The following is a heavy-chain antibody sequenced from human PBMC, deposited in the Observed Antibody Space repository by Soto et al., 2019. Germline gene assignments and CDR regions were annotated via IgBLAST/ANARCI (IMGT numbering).Heavy chain of an antibody. CDR2: ISGSGGST. J-gene: IGHJ4*02. V-gene: IGHV3-23*01. CDR3: AKGLEYSGSYYGYFDY. CDR1: GFTFSSYA. D-gene: IGHD1-26*01. Sequence: GGSLRLSCAASGFTFSSYAMSWIRQAPGKGLEWVSAISGSGGSTYYADSVKGRFTISRDNSKNTLYLQMNSLRAEDTAVYYCAKGLEYSGSYYGYFDYWGQGTLVTVSS.